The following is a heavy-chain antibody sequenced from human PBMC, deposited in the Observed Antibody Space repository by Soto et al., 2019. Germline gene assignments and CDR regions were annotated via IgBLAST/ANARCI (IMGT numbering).Heavy chain of an antibody. D-gene: IGHD2-2*02. CDR3: AREGGAIVLVPAAIDAFDI. V-gene: IGHV3-33*01. CDR1: GFTFSSYG. J-gene: IGHJ3*02. Sequence: QVQLVESGGGVVQPGRSLRLSCAASGFTFSSYGMHWVRQAPGKGLEWVAVIWYDGSNKYYADSVKGRLTISRDNYKNTLYLQMNSLRAEDTAVYYCAREGGAIVLVPAAIDAFDIWGQGTMVTVSS. CDR2: IWYDGSNK.